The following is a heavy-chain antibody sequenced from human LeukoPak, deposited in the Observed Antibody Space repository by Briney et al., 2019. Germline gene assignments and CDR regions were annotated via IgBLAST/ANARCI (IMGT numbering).Heavy chain of an antibody. CDR1: GYSFSDYG. V-gene: IGHV1-18*01. J-gene: IGHJ4*02. D-gene: IGHD7-27*01. Sequence: ASVRVSCKASGYSFSDYGVSWVRQAPGQGLEWMGWINPDNGNTKYAQNVQGRISMTTDKSTTTAYMELRTLRSDDTAVYFCARGSDATNWGLFDYWGQGTLVTVSS. CDR3: ARGSDATNWGLFDY. CDR2: INPDNGNT.